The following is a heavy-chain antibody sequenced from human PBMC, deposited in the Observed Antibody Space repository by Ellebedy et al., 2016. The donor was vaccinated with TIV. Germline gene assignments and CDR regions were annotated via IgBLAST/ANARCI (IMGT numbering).Heavy chain of an antibody. Sequence: ASVKVSCKASGGTFSSYAISWVRQAPGQGLEWMGRIIPILGIANYAQKFQGRVTITADKSTSTAYMELSSLRSEDTAVYYCARVSFRTHIAAAGTGGRHYYYYGMDVWGQGTTVTVSS. J-gene: IGHJ6*02. CDR1: GGTFSSYA. D-gene: IGHD6-13*01. CDR2: IIPILGIA. V-gene: IGHV1-69*04. CDR3: ARVSFRTHIAAAGTGGRHYYYYGMDV.